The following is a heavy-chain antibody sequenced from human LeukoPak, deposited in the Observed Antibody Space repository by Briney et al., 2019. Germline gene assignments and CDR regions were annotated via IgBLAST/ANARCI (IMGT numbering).Heavy chain of an antibody. CDR1: GGTFSSYA. CDR2: IIPILGIA. CDR3: ARDHPYSYTDDDLRGAEYFQH. V-gene: IGHV1-69*04. Sequence: SVKVSCKASGGTFSSYAISWVRQAPGQGLEWMGRIIPILGIANYAQKLQGRVTITADKSTSTAYMELSSLRSEDTAVYYCARDHPYSYTDDDLRGAEYFQHWGEGTLVTVSS. J-gene: IGHJ1*01. D-gene: IGHD2-2*02.